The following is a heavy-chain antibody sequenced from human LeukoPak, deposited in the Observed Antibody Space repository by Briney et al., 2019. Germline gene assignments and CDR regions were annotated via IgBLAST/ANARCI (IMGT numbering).Heavy chain of an antibody. CDR3: ARVKYYYGSGSYADVTCYYGMDV. Sequence: ASVKVSCKASGYTFTSYGISWVRQAPGQGLEWMGWISAYNGNTNYAQKLQGRVTMTTDTSTSTAYMELRSLRSDDTAVYYCARVKYYYGSGSYADVTCYYGMDVWGQGTTVTVSS. J-gene: IGHJ6*02. CDR2: ISAYNGNT. D-gene: IGHD3-10*01. V-gene: IGHV1-18*01. CDR1: GYTFTSYG.